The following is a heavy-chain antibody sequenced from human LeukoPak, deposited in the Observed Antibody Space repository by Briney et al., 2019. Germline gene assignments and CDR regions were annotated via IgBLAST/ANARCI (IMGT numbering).Heavy chain of an antibody. Sequence: ASVKVSCKASGYTFTGYYMHWVRQAPGQGLEWMGWINPSSGGTNYAQKFQGRVTMTRDTSISTAYMELSRLRSDDTAVYYCARCGYSSGCAYWGQGTLATVSS. CDR2: INPSSGGT. J-gene: IGHJ4*02. D-gene: IGHD6-19*01. CDR3: ARCGYSSGCAY. CDR1: GYTFTGYY. V-gene: IGHV1-2*02.